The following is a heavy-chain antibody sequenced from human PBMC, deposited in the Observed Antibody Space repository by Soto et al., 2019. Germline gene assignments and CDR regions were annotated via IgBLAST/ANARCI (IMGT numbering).Heavy chain of an antibody. Sequence: ASETLSLTCTVSGGSISSYYWSWIRQPPGKGLEWIGYIYYSGSTNYNPSLKSRVTISVDTSKNQFSLKLSSVTAADTAVYYCARHTAGLDYWGQGTLVTVSS. CDR1: GGSISSYY. CDR3: ARHTAGLDY. CDR2: IYYSGST. V-gene: IGHV4-59*08. D-gene: IGHD5-18*01. J-gene: IGHJ4*02.